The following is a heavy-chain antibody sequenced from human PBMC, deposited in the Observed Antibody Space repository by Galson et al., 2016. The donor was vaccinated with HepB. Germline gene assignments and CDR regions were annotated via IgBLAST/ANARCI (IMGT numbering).Heavy chain of an antibody. V-gene: IGHV3-30*18. J-gene: IGHJ4*02. D-gene: IGHD4-17*01. CDR1: GFIFNSHT. CDR3: AKDAAVTLRGVYFEF. CDR2: ISRDGINA. Sequence: LRLSCAASGFIFNSHTMHWVRQETPGKGLEWVASISRDGINAKYADSVRSRFTISRDNSKNSVYLQMSSLRAEDTAIYYCAKDAAVTLRGVYFEFWGQGTLVTVSS.